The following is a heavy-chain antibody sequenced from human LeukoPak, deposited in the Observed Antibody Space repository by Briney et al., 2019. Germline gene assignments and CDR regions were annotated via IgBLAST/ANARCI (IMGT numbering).Heavy chain of an antibody. Sequence: GASVKVSCKASGGTFSSYAISWVRQAPGQGLEWMGRIIPILGIANYAQKFQGRVTITADKSTSTAYMELSSLRSEDTAVYYCARLKSYGHNFDYWGQGTLVTVSS. J-gene: IGHJ4*02. CDR3: ARLKSYGHNFDY. D-gene: IGHD5-18*01. CDR1: GGTFSSYA. V-gene: IGHV1-69*04. CDR2: IIPILGIA.